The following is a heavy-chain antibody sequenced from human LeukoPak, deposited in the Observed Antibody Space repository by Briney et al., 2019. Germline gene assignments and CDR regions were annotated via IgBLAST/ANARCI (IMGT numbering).Heavy chain of an antibody. D-gene: IGHD6-13*01. CDR3: AKDRETTASGTFDY. CDR1: GFTFRNYG. J-gene: IGHJ4*02. V-gene: IGHV3-30*18. CDR2: ISDDGSSK. Sequence: GSLRLSCAAFGFTFRNYGMHCLRQAPGKGLEWVAVISDDGSSKHYADSVKGRFTISRDYSNNTLYLQMNSLRAEDTAVYYCAKDRETTASGTFDYWGQGTLVTVSS.